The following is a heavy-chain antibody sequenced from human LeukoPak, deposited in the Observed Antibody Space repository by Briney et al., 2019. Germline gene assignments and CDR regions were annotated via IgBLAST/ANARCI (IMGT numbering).Heavy chain of an antibody. V-gene: IGHV3-21*01. Sequence: GSLRLSCAASGFTFGDYNMNWVRQAPGKGLEWVSSISSSSLYIYYSDSVMGRFTISRDTAKNSLFLQMDSLRADDTAVYYCARGVAPSYYFDSWGQGTLVTVSS. CDR2: ISSSSLYI. J-gene: IGHJ4*02. D-gene: IGHD5-12*01. CDR1: GFTFGDYN. CDR3: ARGVAPSYYFDS.